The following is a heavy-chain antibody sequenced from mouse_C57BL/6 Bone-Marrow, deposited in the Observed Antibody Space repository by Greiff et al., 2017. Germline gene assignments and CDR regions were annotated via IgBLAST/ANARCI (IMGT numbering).Heavy chain of an antibody. CDR2: IYPRSGNT. CDR1: GYTFTSYG. V-gene: IGHV1-81*01. Sequence: VQLQQSGAELARPGASVKLSCKASGYTFTSYGISWVKQRTGQGLEWIGEIYPRSGNTYYNEKFKGKATLTADKSSSTAYMELRSLTSEDSAVYFCASSLPPAWFAYWGQGTRVTVSA. CDR3: ASSLPPAWFAY. D-gene: IGHD2-1*01. J-gene: IGHJ3*01.